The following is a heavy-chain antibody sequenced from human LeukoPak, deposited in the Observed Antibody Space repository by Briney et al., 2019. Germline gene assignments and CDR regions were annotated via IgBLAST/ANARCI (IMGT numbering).Heavy chain of an antibody. CDR3: ARATLAGYTSGWSLGASDI. Sequence: PSETLSLTCAVSGYSISSGHYWGWFRQPPGKGLEWIASIYHNGNTYHNPSLGSRVTISSETSRNQFSLQLYSVTAADTALYYCARATLAGYTSGWSLGASDIWGQGTKVTVSP. D-gene: IGHD6-19*01. CDR2: IYHNGNT. J-gene: IGHJ3*02. V-gene: IGHV4-38-2*01. CDR1: GYSISSGHY.